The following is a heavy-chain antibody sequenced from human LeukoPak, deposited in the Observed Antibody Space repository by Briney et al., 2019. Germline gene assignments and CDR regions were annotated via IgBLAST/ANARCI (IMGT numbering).Heavy chain of an antibody. CDR1: GGSISSHY. CDR2: IYYSGST. V-gene: IGHV4-59*11. Sequence: SETLSLTCTVSGGSISSHYWSWIRQPPGKGLEWIGYIYYSGSTNYNPSLKSRVTISVDTSKNQFSLKLSSVTVADTAVYYCATDIAAAADKYYYYYYMDVWGKGTTVTVSS. CDR3: ATDIAAAADKYYYYYYMDV. J-gene: IGHJ6*03. D-gene: IGHD6-13*01.